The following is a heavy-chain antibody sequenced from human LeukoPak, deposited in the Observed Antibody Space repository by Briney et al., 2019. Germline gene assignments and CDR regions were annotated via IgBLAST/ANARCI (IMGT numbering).Heavy chain of an antibody. Sequence: PGGSPRLSCAASGFTFSSYAMSWVRQAPGKGLEWVSAISGIGGGGSTFYADSVKGRFTISRDDSKHTLYLQVDSLRAEDTAVYYCVGTAPGYSNMDVWGQGTTVTVSS. V-gene: IGHV3-23*01. CDR1: GFTFSSYA. CDR2: ISGIGGGGST. CDR3: VGTAPGYSNMDV. D-gene: IGHD6-13*01. J-gene: IGHJ6*02.